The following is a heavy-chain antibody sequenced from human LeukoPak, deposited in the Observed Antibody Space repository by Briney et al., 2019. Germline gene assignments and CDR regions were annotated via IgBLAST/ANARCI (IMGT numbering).Heavy chain of an antibody. CDR1: GFTFSSYG. CDR3: VRAAAADSFDI. CDR2: IWYDGSNK. Sequence: PGRSLRLSCAASGFTFSSYGMHWVRQAPGKGLEWVAVIWYDGSNKYYADSVKGRLTISRDNSKNTLYLQMNSLRAEDTAMYYCVRAAAADSFDIWGQGTMVTVSS. J-gene: IGHJ3*02. D-gene: IGHD2-2*01. V-gene: IGHV3-33*01.